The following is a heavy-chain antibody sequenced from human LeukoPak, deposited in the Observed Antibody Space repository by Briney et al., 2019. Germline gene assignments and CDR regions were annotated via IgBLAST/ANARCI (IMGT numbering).Heavy chain of an antibody. J-gene: IGHJ4*02. Sequence: GGSLRLSCAASGFTFSSHWMSWVRQAPGKGLEWVANIKQDESEKYYVDSVKGRFTISRDNAKNSLYLQMNSLRAEDTAIYYCAREVTISGVVITGDYWGQGTLATVSS. D-gene: IGHD3-3*01. CDR1: GFTFSSHW. CDR3: AREVTISGVVITGDY. CDR2: IKQDESEK. V-gene: IGHV3-7*01.